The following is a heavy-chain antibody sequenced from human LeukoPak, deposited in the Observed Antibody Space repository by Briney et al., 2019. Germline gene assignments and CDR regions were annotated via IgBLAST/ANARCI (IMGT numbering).Heavy chain of an antibody. CDR1: GFTFSSYA. CDR3: AKSIAAAGYAFDI. Sequence: GGSLRLSCAAFGFTFSSYAMSWVRQAPGKGLEWVSAISGSGGSTYYADSVKGRFTISRDNSKNTLYLQMNSLRAEDTAVYYCAKSIAAAGYAFDIWGQGTMVTVSS. CDR2: ISGSGGST. D-gene: IGHD6-13*01. J-gene: IGHJ3*02. V-gene: IGHV3-23*01.